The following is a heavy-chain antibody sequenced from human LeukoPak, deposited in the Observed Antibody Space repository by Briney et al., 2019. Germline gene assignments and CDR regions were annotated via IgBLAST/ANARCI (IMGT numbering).Heavy chain of an antibody. CDR3: ARAGHCSGGSCYFALFY. Sequence: KPSETLSLTCAVYGGSFSGYYWSWIRQPPGKGLEWIGEINHSGSTNYNPSLKSRVTISVDTSKNQFSLKLSSVSAADTVVYYCARAGHCSGGSCYFALFYWGQGTLVTVSS. V-gene: IGHV4-34*01. CDR1: GGSFSGYY. D-gene: IGHD2-15*01. J-gene: IGHJ4*02. CDR2: INHSGST.